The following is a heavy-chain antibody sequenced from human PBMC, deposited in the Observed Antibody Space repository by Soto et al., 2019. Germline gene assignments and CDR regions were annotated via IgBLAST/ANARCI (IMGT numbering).Heavy chain of an antibody. Sequence: QVQLVESGGGVVQPGRSLRLSCAASGFTFNRHPLHWVRQAPGKGLVWVAVISHEGNNKYYADSVKGRFTISRDNSMNMLYLQMHGLRTEDTAIFYCARASGHIYATLHGPFDHWGQGALVTVSS. CDR2: ISHEGNNK. V-gene: IGHV3-30-3*01. CDR1: GFTFNRHP. D-gene: IGHD2-8*01. J-gene: IGHJ4*02. CDR3: ARASGHIYATLHGPFDH.